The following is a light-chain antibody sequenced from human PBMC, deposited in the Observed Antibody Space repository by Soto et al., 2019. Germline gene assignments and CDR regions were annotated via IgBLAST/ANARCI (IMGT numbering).Light chain of an antibody. Sequence: TKSPYTLTVSLGDRVTIKCRASQSVGSCLAWYQQKPGKAPKLLIYKTSILENGVPSRFSGSGSGTEFTLSISSLQPYDFASYSCHQYNSSRTFGEGTKVDIK. CDR2: KTS. V-gene: IGKV1-5*03. J-gene: IGKJ4*02. CDR1: QSVGSC. CDR3: HQYNSSRT.